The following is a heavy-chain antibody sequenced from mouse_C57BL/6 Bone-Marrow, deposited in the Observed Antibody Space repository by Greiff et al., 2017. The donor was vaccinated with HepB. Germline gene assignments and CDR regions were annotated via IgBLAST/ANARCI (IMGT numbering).Heavy chain of an antibody. CDR1: GYTFTSYW. CDR3: ARNIYYDYDGPYYYAMDY. CDR2: IHPNSGST. V-gene: IGHV1-64*01. D-gene: IGHD2-4*01. Sequence: QVQLQQPGAELVKPGASVKLSCKASGYTFTSYWMHWVKQRPGQGLEWIGMIHPNSGSTNYNEKFKSKATLTVDKSSSTAYMQLSSLTSEDSAVYYCARNIYYDYDGPYYYAMDYWGQGTSVTVSS. J-gene: IGHJ4*01.